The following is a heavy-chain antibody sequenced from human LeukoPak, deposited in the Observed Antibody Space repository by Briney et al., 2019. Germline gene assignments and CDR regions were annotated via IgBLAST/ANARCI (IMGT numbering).Heavy chain of an antibody. D-gene: IGHD5-18*01. V-gene: IGHV3-48*03. CDR2: ISTFGGTI. J-gene: IGHJ4*02. CDR1: GFIFSRYE. Sequence: AGGSLRLSCAASGFIFSRYEMNWVRQAPGKGLEWVSYISTFGGTIYYADSVKGRFTISRDNAKKSLYLQMNGLRAEDTAVYYSASNYSYGVHYYFDYWGQGALVTVSS. CDR3: ASNYSYGVHYYFDY.